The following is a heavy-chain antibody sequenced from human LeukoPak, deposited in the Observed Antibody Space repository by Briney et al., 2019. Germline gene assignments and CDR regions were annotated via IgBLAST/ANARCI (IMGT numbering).Heavy chain of an antibody. CDR1: GGSFSGYY. D-gene: IGHD2/OR15-2a*01. CDR3: ARLGLQYCDSTTCQKYYLDS. CDR2: INHSGST. Sequence: SETLSLTCAVYGGSFSGYYWSWIRQPPGKGLEWVGEINHSGSTNYNPSLKSRVTISVDTSKNQFSLKLSSVTAADTAVYYCARLGLQYCDSTTCQKYYLDSWGQGTLVTVSS. V-gene: IGHV4-34*01. J-gene: IGHJ4*02.